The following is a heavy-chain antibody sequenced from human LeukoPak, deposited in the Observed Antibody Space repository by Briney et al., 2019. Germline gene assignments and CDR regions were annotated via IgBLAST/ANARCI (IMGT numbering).Heavy chain of an antibody. J-gene: IGHJ4*02. CDR2: IRYDGSNK. D-gene: IGHD3-22*01. CDR1: GFTFSSYW. V-gene: IGHV3-30*02. CDR3: AKVNYDSSGYPSLGY. Sequence: PGGSLRLSCAASGFTFSSYWMSWVRQAPGKGLEWVAFIRYDGSNKYYADSVKGRFTISRDNSKNTLYLQMNSLRAEDTAVYYCAKVNYDSSGYPSLGYWGQGTLVTVSS.